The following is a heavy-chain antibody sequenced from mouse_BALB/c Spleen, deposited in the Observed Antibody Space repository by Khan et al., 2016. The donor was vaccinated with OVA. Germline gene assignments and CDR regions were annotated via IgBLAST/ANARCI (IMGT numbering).Heavy chain of an antibody. CDR1: GYPFTSYY. Sequence: LVKTGASVKISCKASGYPFTSYYIHWVKQSHGKSLEWIGYVSCYNGATAYNQKFKGKATFTVATSSNTAYMQFNSLTSEDSAVYYCARDGYYYAMDYWGQGTSVTVSS. D-gene: IGHD2-3*01. CDR3: ARDGYYYAMDY. J-gene: IGHJ4*01. CDR2: VSCYNGAT. V-gene: IGHV1S34*01.